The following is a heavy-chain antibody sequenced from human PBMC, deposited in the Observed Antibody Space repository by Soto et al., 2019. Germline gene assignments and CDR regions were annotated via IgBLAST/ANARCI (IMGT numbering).Heavy chain of an antibody. CDR2: ISTRGSSI. V-gene: IGHV3-11*01. CDR3: ARGHYGMDV. J-gene: IGHJ6*02. Sequence: VQLFESGGGLVQPGGSLRLSCAASGFTFSDHYMSWIRQTPGEGLEWVSYISTRGSSIYYADSVKGRFTISRDDAKNSLYLQMNSLRAEDTAVYYCARGHYGMDVWGQGTTISVSS. CDR1: GFTFSDHY.